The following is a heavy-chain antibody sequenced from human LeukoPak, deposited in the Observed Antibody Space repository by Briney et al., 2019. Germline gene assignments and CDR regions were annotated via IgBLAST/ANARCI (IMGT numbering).Heavy chain of an antibody. Sequence: GGSLRLSCAASGFTFSSYAMTWVRQAPGKGLEWVSLFGSSGGSTYYADSVKGRFTISRDNSKNTLYLQMNSLRAEDTAVYYCARDRKVATQDWGQGTLVTVSS. CDR1: GFTFSSYA. CDR3: ARDRKVATQD. D-gene: IGHD5-12*01. V-gene: IGHV3-23*01. J-gene: IGHJ4*02. CDR2: FGSSGGST.